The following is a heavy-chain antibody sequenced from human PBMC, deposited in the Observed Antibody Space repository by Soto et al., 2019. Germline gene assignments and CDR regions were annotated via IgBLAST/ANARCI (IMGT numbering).Heavy chain of an antibody. J-gene: IGHJ6*02. CDR3: ARGEGGLGYCSSTSCYGNYYYYYGMDV. Sequence: ASVKVSCKASGYTFTGYYMHWVRQAPGQGLEWMGWINPNSGGTNYAQKFQGWVTMTRDTSISTAYMELSRLRSDDTAVYYCARGEGGLGYCSSTSCYGNYYYYYGMDVWGQGTTVTVSS. CDR2: INPNSGGT. CDR1: GYTFTGYY. V-gene: IGHV1-2*04. D-gene: IGHD2-2*01.